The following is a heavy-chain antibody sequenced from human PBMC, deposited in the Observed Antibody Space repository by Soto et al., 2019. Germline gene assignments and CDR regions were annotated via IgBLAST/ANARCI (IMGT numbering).Heavy chain of an antibody. Sequence: GGSLRLSCAASGFTFSSYAMSWVRQAPGKGLEWFSAISGSGASTYYADSVKGRFTISRDNSKNTLYLQMNSLRAEDPAVYYCAKRGSSYGYWDYRGQGRRVSVAS. V-gene: IGHV3-23*01. J-gene: IGHJ4*02. D-gene: IGHD5-18*01. CDR2: ISGSGAST. CDR1: GFTFSSYA. CDR3: AKRGSSYGYWDY.